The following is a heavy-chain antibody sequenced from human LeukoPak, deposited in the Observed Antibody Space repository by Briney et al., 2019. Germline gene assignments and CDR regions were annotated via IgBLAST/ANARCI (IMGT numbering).Heavy chain of an antibody. CDR2: IYPYDSET. CDR1: GFKFTDYW. J-gene: IGHJ2*01. D-gene: IGHD4-17*01. Sequence: GESLKISCQGSGFKFTDYWIGWVRQMPGKGLEWMGVIYPYDSETTYSPSFQGQVTISADKSINTAYMQWSSLKASDSAMYYCARPGATVTNTNYYFDLWGRGTLVTVSS. CDR3: ARPGATVTNTNYYFDL. V-gene: IGHV5-51*01.